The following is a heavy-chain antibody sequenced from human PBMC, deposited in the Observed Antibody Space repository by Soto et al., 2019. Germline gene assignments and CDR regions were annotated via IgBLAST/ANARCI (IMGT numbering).Heavy chain of an antibody. V-gene: IGHV1-24*01. CDR3: AISEAWQVEFDY. Sequence: ASVKVSCKVSGYTLTELSMHWVRQAPGKGLEWMGGFDPEDGETIYAQKFQGRVTMTEDTSTDTAYMELSSLRSEDTAVYYCAISEAWQVEFDYWGQGTLVTVSS. CDR1: GYTLTELS. J-gene: IGHJ4*02. CDR2: FDPEDGET. D-gene: IGHD3-3*02.